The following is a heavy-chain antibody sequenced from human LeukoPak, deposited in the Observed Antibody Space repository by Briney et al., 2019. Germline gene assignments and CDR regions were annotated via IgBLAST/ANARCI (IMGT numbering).Heavy chain of an antibody. CDR3: ARVKGPVRILDY. V-gene: IGHV3-20*04. D-gene: IGHD3-16*01. CDR1: GFTYDDYG. Sequence: AGGSLRLSCAASGFTYDDYGMRWVRQARGKGLVGGTGINWNGGSTGYADSVKGRFTISRDNAKNSLYLQMNSLRAEDTALYYCARVKGPVRILDYWGQGTLVTVSS. CDR2: INWNGGST. J-gene: IGHJ4*02.